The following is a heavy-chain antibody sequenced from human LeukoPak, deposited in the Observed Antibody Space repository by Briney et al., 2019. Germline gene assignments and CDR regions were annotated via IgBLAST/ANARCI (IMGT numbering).Heavy chain of an antibody. J-gene: IGHJ6*03. V-gene: IGHV4-34*01. CDR1: GGSFSGYY. CDR3: ARVKDSGGYYYYYYMDI. D-gene: IGHD3-16*01. Sequence: SETLSLTCAVYGGSFSGYYWSWIRQPPGKGLEWIGEINHSGSTNYNPSLKSRVTISVDTSKNQFSLKVSSVTAADTAVYYCARVKDSGGYYYYYYMDIWGKGNTVTVSS. CDR2: INHSGST.